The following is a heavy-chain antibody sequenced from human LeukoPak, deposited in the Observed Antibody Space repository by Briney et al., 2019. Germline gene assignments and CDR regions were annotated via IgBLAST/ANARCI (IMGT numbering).Heavy chain of an antibody. CDR3: ARGGYSYGFLLEQYYFDY. D-gene: IGHD5-18*01. CDR2: ISSNGGST. J-gene: IGHJ4*02. CDR1: GFTFSSYA. Sequence: GGSLRLSCAASGFTFSSYAMHWVRQAPGKGLDYVSAISSNGGSTYYANSVKGRFTISRDNSKNTLYLQMGSLRAEDMAVYYCARGGYSYGFLLEQYYFDYWGQGTLVTVSS. V-gene: IGHV3-64*01.